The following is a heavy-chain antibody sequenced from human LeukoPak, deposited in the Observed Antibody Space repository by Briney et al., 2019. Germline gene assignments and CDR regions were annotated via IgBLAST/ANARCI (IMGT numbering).Heavy chain of an antibody. D-gene: IGHD2-2*01. CDR2: ISWNSGTI. CDR3: AKASGGYCSSISCYHSDY. V-gene: IGHV3-9*01. CDR1: GFAFHDYA. J-gene: IGHJ4*02. Sequence: PGGSLRLSCAASGFAFHDYAMHWVRQAPGKGLEWVSSISWNSGTIRYADSVKGRFTISRDNAKNSLYLQMNSLRAEDTALYYCAKASGGYCSSISCYHSDYWGQGTLVTVSS.